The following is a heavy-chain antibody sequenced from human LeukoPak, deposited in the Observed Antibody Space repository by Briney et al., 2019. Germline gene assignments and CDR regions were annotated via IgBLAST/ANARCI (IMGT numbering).Heavy chain of an antibody. V-gene: IGHV1-2*04. Sequence: GASVKASCKASGYTFTGYYMHWVRQAPGQGLEWMGWINPNSGGTNYAQKFQGWVTMTRDTSISTAYMELSRLRSDDTAVYYCARARRYCSGGSCYPEYFQHWGQGTLVTVSS. D-gene: IGHD2-15*01. J-gene: IGHJ1*01. CDR2: INPNSGGT. CDR3: ARARRYCSGGSCYPEYFQH. CDR1: GYTFTGYY.